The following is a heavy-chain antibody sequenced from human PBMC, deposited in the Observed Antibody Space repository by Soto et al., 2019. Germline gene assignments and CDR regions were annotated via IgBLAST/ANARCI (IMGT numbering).Heavy chain of an antibody. CDR3: AREDRISAPGGIWFDP. Sequence: SETLSLTCSVSGGSIDNYYWSWIRQAPGKGLEWIGYVYHNGRTSYNPSLKSRVSISVDRSKNQFSLNLSSVTAADTAVYYCAREDRISAPGGIWFDPWGQGTLGTVS. CDR2: VYHNGRT. V-gene: IGHV4-59*01. CDR1: GGSIDNYY. D-gene: IGHD6-13*01. J-gene: IGHJ5*02.